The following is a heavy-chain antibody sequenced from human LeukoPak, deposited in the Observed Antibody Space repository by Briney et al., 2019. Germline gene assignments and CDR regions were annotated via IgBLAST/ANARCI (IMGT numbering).Heavy chain of an antibody. Sequence: GGSLRLSCTASGFTFSDSYMSWIRQPPGKGLEWISKIGSSNAYTNYADSVKGRFTISRDNADNSLFLQMDSLRAEDTAVYYCARVYCSGGACNRYFFDFWGQGTLVTVSS. CDR3: ARVYCSGGACNRYFFDF. J-gene: IGHJ4*02. V-gene: IGHV3-11*06. D-gene: IGHD2-15*01. CDR1: GFTFSDSY. CDR2: IGSSNAYT.